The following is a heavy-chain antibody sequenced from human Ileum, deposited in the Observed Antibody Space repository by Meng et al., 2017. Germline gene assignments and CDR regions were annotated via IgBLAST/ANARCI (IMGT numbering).Heavy chain of an antibody. V-gene: IGHV3-11*01. Sequence: QWKWVEVGGDSVNLGSALRFSCADLEFTLKYPYMTWFRQAPGKGLEWVSYITSSGNAMYSADSVKGRLTVSRENTKNSLYLQMNSLRAEDSALYYCGRGHYGLDYWGPGTLVTVSS. D-gene: IGHD4-17*01. CDR1: EFTLKYPY. CDR2: ITSSGNAM. CDR3: GRGHYGLDY. J-gene: IGHJ4*02.